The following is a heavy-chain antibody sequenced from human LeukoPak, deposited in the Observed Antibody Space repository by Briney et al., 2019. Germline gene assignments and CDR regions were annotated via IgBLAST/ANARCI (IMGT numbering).Heavy chain of an antibody. CDR3: ARHGAYYYDSSGYPFDY. J-gene: IGHJ4*02. CDR2: IYPGDSDT. V-gene: IGHV5-51*01. Sequence: GESLKISCKGSGYRFTSDWIGWVRQMPGKGLEWMGIIYPGDSDTRYSPSLQGQVTISADKSISTAYLQWSSLKASDTAMYYCARHGAYYYDSSGYPFDYWGQGTLVTVSS. CDR1: GYRFTSDW. D-gene: IGHD3-22*01.